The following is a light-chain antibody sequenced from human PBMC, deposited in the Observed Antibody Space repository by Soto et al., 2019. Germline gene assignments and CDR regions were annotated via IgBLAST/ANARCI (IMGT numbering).Light chain of an antibody. Sequence: DIQITQPPSTLSGTVVDRAAXTCXASQTISSWLAWYQQKPGKAPKLLIYSASSLQSGVPSRFSGSGSGTEFTLTISSLQPDDFATYYCQHYNSYSEAFGQGTKVDI. V-gene: IGKV1-5*01. CDR1: QTISSW. CDR3: QHYNSYSEA. J-gene: IGKJ1*01. CDR2: SAS.